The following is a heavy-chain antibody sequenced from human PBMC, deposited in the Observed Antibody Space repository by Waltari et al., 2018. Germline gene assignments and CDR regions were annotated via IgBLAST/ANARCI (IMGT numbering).Heavy chain of an antibody. V-gene: IGHV3-23*01. J-gene: IGHJ4*02. Sequence: DVQLLESGGGLVHPGESLRLSCAASGFTFSKFGMSWVRQVPGKGLEWVSTIKTADEAYYADSVKGRFTISRDIFRNTLYLQMNSLRAEDTAVYYCAKYRPYYFDFWGQGALVTVSS. CDR1: GFTFSKFG. D-gene: IGHD2-21*01. CDR2: IKTADEA. CDR3: AKYRPYYFDF.